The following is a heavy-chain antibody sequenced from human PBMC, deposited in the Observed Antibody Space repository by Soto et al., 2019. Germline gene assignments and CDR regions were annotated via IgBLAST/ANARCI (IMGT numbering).Heavy chain of an antibody. CDR1: GDSVSSNSAA. V-gene: IGHV6-1*01. CDR3: ARGTGATPIYYYYMDV. J-gene: IGHJ6*03. CDR2: TYYRSKWYN. D-gene: IGHD2-15*01. Sequence: SQTLSLTCAISGDSVSSNSAAWNWIRQSPSRGLEWLGRTYYRSKWYNDYAVSVKSRITINPDTSKNQFSLQLNSVTPEDTAVYYCARGTGATPIYYYYMDVWGKGTTVTVSS.